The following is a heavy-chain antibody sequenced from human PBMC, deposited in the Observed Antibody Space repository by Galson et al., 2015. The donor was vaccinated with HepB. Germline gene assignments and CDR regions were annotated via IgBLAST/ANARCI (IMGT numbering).Heavy chain of an antibody. D-gene: IGHD6-19*01. CDR2: INTGYGNT. CDR1: GYTFPTYA. CDR3: ARERIAVAGYDY. V-gene: IGHV1-3*04. Sequence: SVKVSCKASGYTFPTYAIHWVRQAPGQRLEWMGWINTGYGNTKYSQKFQGRVTITRDTSASTVYMELSSLRSEDTAVFYCARERIAVAGYDYWGQGTLDTVSS. J-gene: IGHJ4*02.